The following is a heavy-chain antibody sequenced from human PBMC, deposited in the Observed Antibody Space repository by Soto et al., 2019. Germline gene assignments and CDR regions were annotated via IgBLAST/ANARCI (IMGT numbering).Heavy chain of an antibody. J-gene: IGHJ6*03. D-gene: IGHD1-1*01. V-gene: IGHV3-15*07. Sequence: EVQLVESGGGLVKPGGSLRLSCAASGFTFSNAYMNGVRQAPGKGLEWVGRIKTKADGGATDYAAPVRDRFTISRDDSKNTLYLQMNSLKTEDTAVYYCTTAAGTQYYYYYNLDVWGQGATVAVSS. CDR1: GFTFSNAY. CDR3: TTAAGTQYYYYYNLDV. CDR2: IKTKADGGAT.